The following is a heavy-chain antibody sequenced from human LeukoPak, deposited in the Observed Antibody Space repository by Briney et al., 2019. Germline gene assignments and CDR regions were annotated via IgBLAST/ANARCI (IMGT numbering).Heavy chain of an antibody. V-gene: IGHV1-69*13. D-gene: IGHD4-23*01. J-gene: IGHJ4*02. CDR2: ITPIFGTA. CDR3: ARGWLAETTVVTPYNY. CDR1: GGAFSSYD. Sequence: GASVKVSCTTSGGAFSSYDISWLRQAPGQGLEWMGGITPIFGTANYAQKFQGRVTITAVESMSTAYMELSSLRSEDTAVYYCARGWLAETTVVTPYNYWGQGTLVTVSS.